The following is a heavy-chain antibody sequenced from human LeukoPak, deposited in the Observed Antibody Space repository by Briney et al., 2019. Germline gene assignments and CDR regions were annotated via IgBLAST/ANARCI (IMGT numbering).Heavy chain of an antibody. CDR1: GFMFSSSW. CDR2: IKQDGSEK. J-gene: IGHJ4*02. CDR3: VRGGGLFDY. D-gene: IGHD3-16*01. Sequence: SGGSLRLSCAPSGFMFSSSWMSWVRQAPGKGLEWVANIKQDGSEKHYVDSGKGRFTISRDNAKNSLSLQMNSLRAEATDVYYCVRGGGLFDYWGQGTLVTVSS. V-gene: IGHV3-7*04.